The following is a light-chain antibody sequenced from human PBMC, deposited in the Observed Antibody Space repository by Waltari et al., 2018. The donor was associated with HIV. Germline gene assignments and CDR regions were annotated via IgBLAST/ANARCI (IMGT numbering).Light chain of an antibody. CDR2: AAS. V-gene: IGKV1-39*01. J-gene: IGKJ5*01. CDR1: QSIDSY. Sequence: DIQMTQSPSSLSASVGDRVTMTCRASQSIDSYLNWYQQKPGKAPELLISAASSLQSGVPSRFSGSGSGTDFTLTINSLQPEDFATYYCQQSYSTPPAFGQGTRLEIK. CDR3: QQSYSTPPA.